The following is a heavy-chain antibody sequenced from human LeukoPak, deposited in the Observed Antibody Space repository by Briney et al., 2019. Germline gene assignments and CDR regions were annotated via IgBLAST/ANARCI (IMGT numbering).Heavy chain of an antibody. V-gene: IGHV4-34*01. Sequence: SSETLSLTCAVYGGSFSGYYWSWIRQPPGKGLEWIGEINHSGSTNYNPPLKSRVTISVDTSKNQFSLKLSSVTAADTAVYYCASSSGLPEVGFDYWGQGTLVTVSS. D-gene: IGHD2-21*02. CDR3: ASSSGLPEVGFDY. CDR1: GGSFSGYY. J-gene: IGHJ4*02. CDR2: INHSGST.